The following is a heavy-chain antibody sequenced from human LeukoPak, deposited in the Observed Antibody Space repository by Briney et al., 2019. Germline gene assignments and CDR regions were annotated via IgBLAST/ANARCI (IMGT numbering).Heavy chain of an antibody. CDR2: IKQDGSEK. CDR3: ARPTYYYDSSGYRHNNWFDP. D-gene: IGHD3-22*01. CDR1: GFTFSSYW. V-gene: IGHV3-7*01. Sequence: PGGSLRLSCAASGFTFSSYWMSWVRQAPGMRLEWVAHIKQDGSEKYYVDSVKGRFTISRDNAKNSLYLQMNSLRAEDTAVYYCARPTYYYDSSGYRHNNWFDPWGQGTLVTVSS. J-gene: IGHJ5*02.